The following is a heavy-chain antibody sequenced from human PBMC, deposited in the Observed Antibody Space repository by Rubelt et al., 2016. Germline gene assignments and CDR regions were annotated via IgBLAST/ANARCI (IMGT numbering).Heavy chain of an antibody. Sequence: GGGLVKPGGSLRLSCAASGFTFSDYYMSWIRQAPGMGLEWVAYISDSGTYTKYADSVKGRFAISRDSAKNSLYLQMNSLRDEDTAVYYCARVSSGYPADYWGQGTLVTVSS. CDR1: GFTFSDYY. CDR3: ARVSSGYPADY. J-gene: IGHJ4*02. V-gene: IGHV3-11*06. D-gene: IGHD5-18*01. CDR2: ISDSGTYT.